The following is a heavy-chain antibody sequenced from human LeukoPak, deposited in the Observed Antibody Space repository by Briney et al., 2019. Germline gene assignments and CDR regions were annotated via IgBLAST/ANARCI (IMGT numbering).Heavy chain of an antibody. CDR2: VYYSGST. D-gene: IGHD3-10*01. CDR3: ARDSMVRGVNAFDI. J-gene: IGHJ3*02. Sequence: PSETLSLTCTVSSGSIGSSSNYWGWIRQAPGKGLEWIGNVYYSGSTFYNPSLKSRVTISVDTSKNQFSLKLSSVTAADTAVYYCARDSMVRGVNAFDIWGQGTMVTVSS. V-gene: IGHV4-39*02. CDR1: SGSIGSSSNY.